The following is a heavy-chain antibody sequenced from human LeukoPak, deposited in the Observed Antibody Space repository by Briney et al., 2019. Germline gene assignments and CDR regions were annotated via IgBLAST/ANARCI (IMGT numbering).Heavy chain of an antibody. J-gene: IGHJ4*02. V-gene: IGHV3-74*01. CDR3: ARNYYGDYPDY. D-gene: IGHD4-17*01. Sequence: GGSLRLSCAASGFTFSSYWMHWVRQAPGKGLVWVSRINSDGSSTSYADSVKGRFTISRDNAKNTLYLQMNSLRAEDTAVYYCARNYYGDYPDYWGQGTLVTVSS. CDR2: INSDGSST. CDR1: GFTFSSYW.